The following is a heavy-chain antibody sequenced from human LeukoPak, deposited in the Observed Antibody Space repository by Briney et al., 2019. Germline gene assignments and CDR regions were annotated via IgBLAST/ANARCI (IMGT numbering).Heavy chain of an antibody. Sequence: GGSLRLSCAASGFTFSSYSMNWVRQAPGKGLGWVSYISSASGSIYYADSVKGRFTISRDNAKNSLFLQMNSLRAEVTAVYYCARLPAYCSSTSCYYDYWGQGTLVTVSS. D-gene: IGHD2-2*01. CDR3: ARLPAYCSSTSCYYDY. CDR1: GFTFSSYS. V-gene: IGHV3-48*04. CDR2: ISSASGSI. J-gene: IGHJ4*02.